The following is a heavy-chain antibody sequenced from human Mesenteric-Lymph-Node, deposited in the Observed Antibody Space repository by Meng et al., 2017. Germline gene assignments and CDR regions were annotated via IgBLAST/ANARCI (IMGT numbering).Heavy chain of an antibody. D-gene: IGHD3-10*01. V-gene: IGHV4-34*01. CDR3: ERRGLSGSFSP. CDR2: INYTGST. CDR1: GGSFSGYY. J-gene: IGHJ5*02. Sequence: QVQPQQLGAGLLRPSETLSLTCGVYGGSFSGYYWYWMRQSPGKGLEWIGEINYTGSTSYNPSLRSRVTISLDTSKKQFSLRLSSVTAADTAVYYCERRGLSGSFSPWGQGTLVTVSS.